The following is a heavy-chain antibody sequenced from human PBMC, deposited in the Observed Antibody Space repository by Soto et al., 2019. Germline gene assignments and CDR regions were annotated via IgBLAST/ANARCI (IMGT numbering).Heavy chain of an antibody. CDR2: INHSGST. D-gene: IGHD2-15*01. Sequence: SETLSLTCAVYGGSFSGYYWSWIRQPPGKGLEWIGEINHSGSTNYNPSLKSRVTISVDTSKNQFSLKLSSVTAADTAVYYCARSSVGYCSGGSCYRLVGYYYYYGMDVWGQGTTGTVSS. V-gene: IGHV4-34*01. CDR3: ARSSVGYCSGGSCYRLVGYYYYYGMDV. J-gene: IGHJ6*02. CDR1: GGSFSGYY.